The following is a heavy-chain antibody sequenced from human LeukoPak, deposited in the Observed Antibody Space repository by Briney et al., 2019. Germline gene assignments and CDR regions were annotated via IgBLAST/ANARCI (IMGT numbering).Heavy chain of an antibody. CDR2: IYGGGST. CDR1: GFTVSTSY. D-gene: IGHD6-25*01. CDR3: ARGYSSGWPDF. J-gene: IGHJ4*02. Sequence: GGSLRLSCAASGFTVSTSYMNWVRQAPGKGLEWVSVIYGGGSTYYADSVRGRFTISRDNSKNTLYLQMNSLRAEDTALYFCARGYSSGWPDFWGQGTLVTVSS. V-gene: IGHV3-53*01.